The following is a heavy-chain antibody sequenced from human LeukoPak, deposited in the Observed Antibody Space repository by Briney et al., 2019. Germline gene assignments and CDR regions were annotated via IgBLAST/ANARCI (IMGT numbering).Heavy chain of an antibody. D-gene: IGHD3-22*01. J-gene: IGHJ3*02. CDR2: ISYSGK. CDR1: GFTFTDYA. CDR3: ARDTANYYDSSYAFDI. V-gene: IGHV3-30*07. Sequence: GGSLRLSCAASGFTFTDYAFHWVRQAPGKGLEWVTIISYSGKSYADSVRGRFAISRDNSKNTVYLQMNSLRAEDTAVYYCARDTANYYDSSYAFDIWGQGTMVTVSS.